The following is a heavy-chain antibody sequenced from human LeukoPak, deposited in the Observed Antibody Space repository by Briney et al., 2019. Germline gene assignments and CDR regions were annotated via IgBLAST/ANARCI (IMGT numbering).Heavy chain of an antibody. CDR1: GYNFISYW. CDR3: ARSQSYYYGSGSYYNEDSWFDP. CDR2: IYPGDSDT. D-gene: IGHD3-10*01. Sequence: GESLKISCKGSGYNFISYWIGWVRQMPGKGLEWMGIIYPGDSDTRYSPSFQGQVTISADKSISTAYLRWSSLKASDTAMYYCARSQSYYYGSGSYYNEDSWFDPWGQGTLVTVSS. V-gene: IGHV5-51*01. J-gene: IGHJ5*02.